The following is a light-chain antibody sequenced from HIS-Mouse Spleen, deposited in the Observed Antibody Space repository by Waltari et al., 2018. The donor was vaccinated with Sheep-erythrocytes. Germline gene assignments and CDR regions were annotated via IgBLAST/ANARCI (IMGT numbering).Light chain of an antibody. J-gene: IGLJ1*01. V-gene: IGLV2-11*01. CDR3: CSYAGSYNHV. CDR2: DVS. CDR1: SSDVGGYNY. Sequence: QSALTQPRSVSGSPGQSVTISCTGTSSDVGGYNYVSWYQQHPGKAPTLMIYDVSKRPSGVPDGFSGSKSGNTASLTISGLQAEDEADYYCCSYAGSYNHVFATGTKVTVL.